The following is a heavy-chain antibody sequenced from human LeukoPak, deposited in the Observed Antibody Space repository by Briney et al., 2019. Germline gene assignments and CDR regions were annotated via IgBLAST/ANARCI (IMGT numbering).Heavy chain of an antibody. CDR1: GFTFSTYS. D-gene: IGHD6-13*01. V-gene: IGHV3-21*01. Sequence: PWGSLILSCAASGFTFSTYSMNWVRQAPGKGLEWVSSISSSSTYIYYADSVKGRFTISRDNSKNTLYLQMNSLRAEDTAVYYCAKDQQQLVLGFDPWGQGTLVTVSS. CDR3: AKDQQQLVLGFDP. J-gene: IGHJ5*02. CDR2: ISSSSTYI.